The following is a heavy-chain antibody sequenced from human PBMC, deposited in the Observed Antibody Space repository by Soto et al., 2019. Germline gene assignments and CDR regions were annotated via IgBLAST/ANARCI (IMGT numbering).Heavy chain of an antibody. D-gene: IGHD6-19*01. CDR1: GYPFSDNQ. CDR3: GKERRGSGWSVCNF. V-gene: IGHV1-2*02. J-gene: IGHJ4*02. Sequence: ASVKVSCKASGYPFSDNQIHWLRRAPRQGLEWMGRINPKSDDTNYAQKFQGRVTMTRDTSIDTAYLELTGLTSDDTATYYCGKERRGSGWSVCNFWGQGTRVTVSS. CDR2: INPKSDDT.